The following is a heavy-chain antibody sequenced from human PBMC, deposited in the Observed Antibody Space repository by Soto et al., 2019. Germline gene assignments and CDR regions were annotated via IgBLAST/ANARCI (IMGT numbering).Heavy chain of an antibody. V-gene: IGHV3-66*01. Sequence: EVQLVESGGGLVQPGGSLRLSCAATGFTASSNYMSRVREAPSKGLEWVSVIYSGGSTYYADSVKGRFTISRDNSKNTLYLQMNSLRAEDTAVYYCARGLYSGWHYFDYWGQGTLVTVSS. CDR1: GFTASSNY. CDR3: ARGLYSGWHYFDY. D-gene: IGHD5-12*01. J-gene: IGHJ4*02. CDR2: IYSGGST.